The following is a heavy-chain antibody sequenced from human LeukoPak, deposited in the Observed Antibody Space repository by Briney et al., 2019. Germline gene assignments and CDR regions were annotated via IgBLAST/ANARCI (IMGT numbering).Heavy chain of an antibody. CDR2: IIPIFGTA. CDR1: GYTFTSNY. V-gene: IGHV1-69*13. Sequence: ASVKVSCKASGYTFTSNYIHWVRQAPGQGLEWMGGIIPIFGTANYAQKFQGRVTITADESTSTAYMELSSLRSEDTAVYYCAYITGTTLYYYYGMDVWGQGTTVTVSS. CDR3: AYITGTTLYYYYGMDV. J-gene: IGHJ6*02. D-gene: IGHD1-7*01.